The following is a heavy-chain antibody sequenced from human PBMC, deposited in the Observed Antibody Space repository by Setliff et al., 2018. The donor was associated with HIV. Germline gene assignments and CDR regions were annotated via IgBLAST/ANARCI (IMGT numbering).Heavy chain of an antibody. D-gene: IGHD3-3*01. J-gene: IGHJ6*03. CDR3: ARQFLDWSNDYYSRYYMDV. V-gene: IGHV1-18*01. CDR2: MNPNSGNT. Sequence: ASVKVSCKASGYTFTNSDINWVRQATGQGLEWMGWMNPNSGNTHYAQRLQGRVTMTTDTSTRTAYMELRSLRSDDTAVYYCARQFLDWSNDYYSRYYMDVWGKGTTVTVSS. CDR1: GYTFTNSD.